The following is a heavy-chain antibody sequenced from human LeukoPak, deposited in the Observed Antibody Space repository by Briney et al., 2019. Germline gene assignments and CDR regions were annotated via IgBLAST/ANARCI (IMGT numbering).Heavy chain of an antibody. J-gene: IGHJ4*02. CDR3: ARGGEMATIRFDY. D-gene: IGHD5-24*01. CDR1: GYTFTSYD. V-gene: IGHV1-8*01. Sequence: ASVKVSCKASGYTFTSYDINWVRQATGQGLEWMGWMNPNSGNAGYAQEFQGRVTMTRNTSISTAYMELSSLRSEETAVYYCARGGEMATIRFDYWGQGTLVTVSS. CDR2: MNPNSGNA.